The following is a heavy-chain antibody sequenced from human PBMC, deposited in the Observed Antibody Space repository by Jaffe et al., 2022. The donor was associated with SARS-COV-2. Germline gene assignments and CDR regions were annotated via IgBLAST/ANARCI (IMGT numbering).Heavy chain of an antibody. Sequence: EVQLVESGGGLVQPGGSLRLSCAASGFTFSSYWMHWVRQAPGKGLVWVSRINSDGSSTSYADSVKGRFTISRDNAKNTLYLQMNSLRAEDTAVYYCARQEIGYCSGGSCYWDYYGMDVWGQGTTVTVSS. D-gene: IGHD2-15*01. CDR3: ARQEIGYCSGGSCYWDYYGMDV. J-gene: IGHJ6*02. V-gene: IGHV3-74*01. CDR2: INSDGSST. CDR1: GFTFSSYW.